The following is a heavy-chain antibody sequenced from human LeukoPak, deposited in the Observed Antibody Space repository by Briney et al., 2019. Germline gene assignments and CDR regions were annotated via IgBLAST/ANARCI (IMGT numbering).Heavy chain of an antibody. CDR3: GKGFLMAVAALAFDI. V-gene: IGHV3-23*01. J-gene: IGHJ3*02. Sequence: GGSLRLSCAASGFAFSSYAMSWVRQAPGKGLEWVSAISGSGGSTYYADSVKGRFTISRDNSKNTLYLQMNSLRAEDTAVYYCGKGFLMAVAALAFDIWGQGTMVTVSS. CDR1: GFAFSSYA. D-gene: IGHD6-19*01. CDR2: ISGSGGST.